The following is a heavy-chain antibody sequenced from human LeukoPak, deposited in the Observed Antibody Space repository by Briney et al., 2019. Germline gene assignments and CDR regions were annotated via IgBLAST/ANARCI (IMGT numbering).Heavy chain of an antibody. J-gene: IGHJ4*02. CDR1: GGTFSRYA. CDR3: ASGRTSIAAAGRYYFDY. CDR2: IIPIFGTA. Sequence: SVKVSCKASGGTFSRYAISGVRQAPGQGLEWMGGIIPIFGTANYAQKFQGSVTITTDESTSTAYMELSSLRSEDTAVYYCASGRTSIAAAGRYYFDYWGQGTLVTVSS. D-gene: IGHD6-13*01. V-gene: IGHV1-69*05.